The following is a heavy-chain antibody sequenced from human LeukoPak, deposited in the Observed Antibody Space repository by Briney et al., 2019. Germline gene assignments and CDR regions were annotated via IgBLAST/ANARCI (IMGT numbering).Heavy chain of an antibody. J-gene: IGHJ4*02. CDR1: GFTFSSYA. V-gene: IGHV3-48*02. D-gene: IGHD2-2*01. CDR3: AREDGYCSSTS. CDR2: ISSSSTI. Sequence: GGSLRLSCAASGFTFSSYAMNWVRQAPGKGLEWVSYISSSSTIYYADSVKGRFTISRDNAKNSLYLQMNSLRDEDTAVYYCAREDGYCSSTSCGQGTLVTVSS.